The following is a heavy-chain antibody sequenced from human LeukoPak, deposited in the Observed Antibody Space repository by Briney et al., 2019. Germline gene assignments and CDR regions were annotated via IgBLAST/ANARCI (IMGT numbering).Heavy chain of an antibody. CDR1: GFTFSGYA. CDR2: ISYDGNTE. J-gene: IGHJ4*02. D-gene: IGHD3-10*01. V-gene: IGHV3-30*04. CDR3: ATDRYYYGSGSQLGYFDS. Sequence: GGSLRLSCAASGFTFSGYAMHWLRQAPGKGLEWVALISYDGNTEIYADSVKGRFTLSRDNSQNTLYVHMSSLRVGDTAVYYCATDRYYYGSGSQLGYFDSWGQGTLVTVSS.